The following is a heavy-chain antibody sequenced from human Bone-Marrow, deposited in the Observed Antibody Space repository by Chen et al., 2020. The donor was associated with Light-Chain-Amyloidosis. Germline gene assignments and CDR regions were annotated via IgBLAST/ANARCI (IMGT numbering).Heavy chain of an antibody. CDR3: ARGRRSMGYCSSTSCNYDAYYYGMDV. V-gene: IGHV1-8*01. J-gene: IGHJ6*02. CDR1: GYTFTSYD. CDR2: MNPNSGNT. D-gene: IGHD2-2*01. Sequence: QVQLVQSGAEVKKPGASVKVSCKASGYTFTSYDINWVRQATGQGLEWMGWMNPNSGNTGYDKKFQGRVTMTRNTSISTAYMELSSLRSEDTAVYYCARGRRSMGYCSSTSCNYDAYYYGMDVWGQGTTVTVSS.